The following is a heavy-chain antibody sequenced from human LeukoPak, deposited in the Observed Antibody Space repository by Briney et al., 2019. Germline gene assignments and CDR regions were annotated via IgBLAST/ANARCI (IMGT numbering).Heavy chain of an antibody. CDR2: INPNSGAT. CDR3: ATEGVAAAGAFDI. CDR1: GYTFTGYY. J-gene: IGHJ3*02. D-gene: IGHD6-13*01. Sequence: ASVKVSCKASGYTFTGYYMYWVRQAPGQGLEWMGRINPNSGATNYAQKFQGRVTMTTDTSISTAYMELSSLRSEDTAVYYCATEGVAAAGAFDIWGQGTMVTVSS. V-gene: IGHV1-2*06.